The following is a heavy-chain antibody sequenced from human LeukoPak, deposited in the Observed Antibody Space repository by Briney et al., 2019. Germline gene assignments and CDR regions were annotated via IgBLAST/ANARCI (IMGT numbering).Heavy chain of an antibody. CDR2: INHSGST. V-gene: IGHV4-34*01. J-gene: IGHJ4*02. CDR3: ARSTYYDFWSGYPFDY. D-gene: IGHD3-3*01. Sequence: TASETLSLTCAVYGGSFSGYYWSWIRQPPGKGLEWMGEINHSGSTNYNPSLKSRVTISVDTSKNQFSLKLSSVTAADTAVYYCARSTYYDFWSGYPFDYWGQGTLVTVSS. CDR1: GGSFSGYY.